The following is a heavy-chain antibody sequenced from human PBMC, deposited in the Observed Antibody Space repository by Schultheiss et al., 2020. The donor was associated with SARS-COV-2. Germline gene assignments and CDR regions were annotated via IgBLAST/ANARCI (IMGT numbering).Heavy chain of an antibody. CDR1: DFTVSNNY. CDR2: IYSGGST. Sequence: GGSLRLSCAASDFTVSNNYMTWVRQAPGKGLEWVSFIYSGGSTHYADSVRGRFTISRDNSRNTVFLQMSSLRAEDTAVYYCTRDQAGAAAATYYFDYWGQGTLVTVSS. D-gene: IGHD6-25*01. J-gene: IGHJ4*02. V-gene: IGHV3-53*01. CDR3: TRDQAGAAAATYYFDY.